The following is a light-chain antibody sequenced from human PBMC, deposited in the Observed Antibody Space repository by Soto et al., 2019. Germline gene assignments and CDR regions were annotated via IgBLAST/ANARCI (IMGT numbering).Light chain of an antibody. V-gene: IGLV1-51*01. CDR1: SSNIGNNY. J-gene: IGLJ3*02. Sequence: QSVLTQPPSVSAAPGQKVTISCSGSSSNIGNNYVSWYQQLPGTAPKLLIYDNNKLPSGIPDRFSGSKSGTSATLGIAGLQTGDAAKYYCATWDSSLNAVVFVRGTRLTVL. CDR3: ATWDSSLNAVV. CDR2: DNN.